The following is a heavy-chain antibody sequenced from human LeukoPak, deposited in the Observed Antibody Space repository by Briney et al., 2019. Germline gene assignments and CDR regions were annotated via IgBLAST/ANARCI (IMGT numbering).Heavy chain of an antibody. D-gene: IGHD6-13*01. V-gene: IGHV2-70*17. Sequence: SGPTLVNPTQTLTLTCTFSGFSLSTSGVCVTWIRQPPGEALEWLARIDWDDDKFYSTSLKTRLTISKDTSRNQVVLTMTNMDPVDTATYYCARTKQQLLDYWGQGTLVTVSS. CDR1: GFSLSTSGVC. CDR3: ARTKQQLLDY. CDR2: IDWDDDK. J-gene: IGHJ4*02.